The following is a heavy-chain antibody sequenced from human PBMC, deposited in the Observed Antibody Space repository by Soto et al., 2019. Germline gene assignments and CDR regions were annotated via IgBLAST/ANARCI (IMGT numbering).Heavy chain of an antibody. Sequence: GGSLRLSCGASGFTFSVYAMTWVRQAPGKGLEWVSAISGNGGSTYYADSVKGRFTISRDNSKSTLHLQMNSLRVEDTAVYYCAKDRTFGPPLVRFDSWGQGTLVTVSS. CDR3: AKDRTFGPPLVRFDS. CDR1: GFTFSVYA. J-gene: IGHJ4*02. V-gene: IGHV3-23*01. CDR2: ISGNGGST. D-gene: IGHD6-6*01.